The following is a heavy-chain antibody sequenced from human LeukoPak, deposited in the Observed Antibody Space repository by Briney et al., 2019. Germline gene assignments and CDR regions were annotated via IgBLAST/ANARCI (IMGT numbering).Heavy chain of an antibody. J-gene: IGHJ4*02. Sequence: GGSLRLSCAASGFTFSSYSMNWVRQAPGKGLEWVAVISYDGSNKYYADSVKGRFTISRDNSKNTLYLQMNSLRAEDTAVYYCAKVGYSSSSDDYWGQGTLVTVSS. CDR1: GFTFSSYS. V-gene: IGHV3-30*18. CDR2: ISYDGSNK. CDR3: AKVGYSSSSDDY. D-gene: IGHD6-6*01.